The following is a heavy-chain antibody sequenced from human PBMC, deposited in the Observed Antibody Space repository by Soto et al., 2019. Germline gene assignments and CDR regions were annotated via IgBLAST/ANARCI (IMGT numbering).Heavy chain of an antibody. CDR2: ISAHDEK. CDR3: ARVLYYGMEV. Sequence: QVTLKESGPVLVKPTETLTLTCTVSGYSLSHPRMGVSWIRQPPGKALEWLAHISAHDEKSYSTSLMTRLTISQDTSKSQVVLTMTNMDPVDTATYYCARVLYYGMEVWGQGTTVTASS. CDR1: GYSLSHPRMG. J-gene: IGHJ6*02. V-gene: IGHV2-26*01.